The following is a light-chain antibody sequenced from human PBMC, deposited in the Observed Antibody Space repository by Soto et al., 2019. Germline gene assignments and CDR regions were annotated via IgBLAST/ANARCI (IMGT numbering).Light chain of an antibody. Sequence: QSVLTQPASVSGSPRQSITISCTGASSEVGSYTYVSWYQQHPGKAPKLMIYEVNNRPSAVSNRFSGSKSGNTASLTISGLHAEDEADYYCSSYTSSSTLYVCVPGTKLTVL. CDR1: SSEVGSYTY. J-gene: IGLJ1*01. CDR3: SSYTSSSTLYV. V-gene: IGLV2-14*01. CDR2: EVN.